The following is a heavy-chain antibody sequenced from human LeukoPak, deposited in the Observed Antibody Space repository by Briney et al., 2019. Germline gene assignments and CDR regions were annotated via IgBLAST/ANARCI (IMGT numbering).Heavy chain of an antibody. V-gene: IGHV3-23*01. D-gene: IGHD6-19*01. Sequence: PGGSLRLSCAASGFTFSSYAMSWVRQAPGKGLEWVSAISGSGGSTYYADSVKGRFSISRDNPKNTLYLQMNSLRADDTAVYYCAKGPLQWLDYFDYWGQGALVTVSS. CDR3: AKGPLQWLDYFDY. J-gene: IGHJ4*02. CDR1: GFTFSSYA. CDR2: ISGSGGST.